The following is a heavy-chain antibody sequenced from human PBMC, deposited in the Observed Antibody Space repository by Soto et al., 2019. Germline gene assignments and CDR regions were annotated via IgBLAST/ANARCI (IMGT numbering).Heavy chain of an antibody. V-gene: IGHV3-21*01. Sequence: ESGGGLVKPGGSLRLSCAASGFTFSTYRMNWVRQAPGKGLEWVSSISSSSSYINYADSVQGRFTVSRDNAKTSLYLQMNSLRAEDTAVYYCARHLGLGSGSYLDYWGQGTLVTVSS. D-gene: IGHD3-10*01. J-gene: IGHJ4*02. CDR3: ARHLGLGSGSYLDY. CDR2: ISSSSSYI. CDR1: GFTFSTYR.